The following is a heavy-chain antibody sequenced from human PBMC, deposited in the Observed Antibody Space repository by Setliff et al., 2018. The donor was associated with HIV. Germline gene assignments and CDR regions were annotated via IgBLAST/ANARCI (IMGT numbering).Heavy chain of an antibody. V-gene: IGHV4-4*02. CDR3: ARSVAGTLVWSL. CDR1: GGSISTNYW. D-gene: IGHD6-13*01. J-gene: IGHJ4*02. Sequence: SETLSLTCAVSGGSISTNYWWSWVRQPPGKGLEWMGGIYHSGNTYYNPSLKSRVTISVDTSKNQFSLKLSSVTAADTAVYYCARSVAGTLVWSLWGQGTLVTVLS. CDR2: IYHSGNT.